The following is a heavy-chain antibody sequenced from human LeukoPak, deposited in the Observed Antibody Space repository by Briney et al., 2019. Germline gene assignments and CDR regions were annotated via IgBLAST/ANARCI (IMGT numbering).Heavy chain of an antibody. D-gene: IGHD3-10*01. CDR2: INPNSGGT. Sequence: ASVKVSCKASGYTFTGYYMHWVRQAPGQGLEWMGWINPNSGGTNYAQKFQGRVTMTRDTSISTAYMELSRLRSDDTAVYYCARGRPPLWFGESGHDRSDYWGQGTLVTVSP. J-gene: IGHJ4*02. CDR1: GYTFTGYY. CDR3: ARGRPPLWFGESGHDRSDY. V-gene: IGHV1-2*02.